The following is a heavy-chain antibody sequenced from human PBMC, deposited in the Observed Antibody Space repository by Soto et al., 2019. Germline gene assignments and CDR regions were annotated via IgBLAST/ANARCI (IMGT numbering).Heavy chain of an antibody. Sequence: SSVKVSCKASVFTSSVISCVRQAPGQRLEWMGWISTHNGNTIYAQKFQGRVIMTMDTSTTTVYMELRSLRPDDTAVYLCAREGILGLFDAYDLWGQGTMVTVSS. J-gene: IGHJ3*01. CDR1: VFTSSV. CDR2: ISTHNGNT. CDR3: AREGILGLFDAYDL. V-gene: IGHV1-18*04. D-gene: IGHD3-3*01.